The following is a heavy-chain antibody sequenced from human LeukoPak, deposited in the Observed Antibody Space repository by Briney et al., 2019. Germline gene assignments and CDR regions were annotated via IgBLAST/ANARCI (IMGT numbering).Heavy chain of an antibody. V-gene: IGHV4-59*08. CDR1: GGSISSYY. CDR2: MYYSGST. CDR3: ARHAYYYDRSGSYEAFDI. D-gene: IGHD3-22*01. Sequence: PSEALSLTCTVSGGSISSYYWSWIRQPPGKGLEWIGSMYYSGSTNYKPSLKSRVTISVDTSKDQFSLKLSSVTAADTAVYYCARHAYYYDRSGSYEAFDIWGQGTMVTVSS. J-gene: IGHJ3*02.